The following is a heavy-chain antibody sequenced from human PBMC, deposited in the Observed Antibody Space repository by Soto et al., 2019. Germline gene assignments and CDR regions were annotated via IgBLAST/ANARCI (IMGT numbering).Heavy chain of an antibody. Sequence: QVQLQESGPGLVKPSQTLTLTCSVSGDSVTSGDYYWTWVRQSPGKGLEWIGHISYSGNTAYNPSLMSLRTISLDTSKNLFSVKLHAATAADTAVYYCARGDYLNRSGYYSFQPCGQGTPVTVSS. CDR3: ARGDYLNRSGYYSFQP. CDR1: GDSVTSGDYY. D-gene: IGHD3-22*01. CDR2: ISYSGNT. J-gene: IGHJ1*01. V-gene: IGHV4-30-4*01.